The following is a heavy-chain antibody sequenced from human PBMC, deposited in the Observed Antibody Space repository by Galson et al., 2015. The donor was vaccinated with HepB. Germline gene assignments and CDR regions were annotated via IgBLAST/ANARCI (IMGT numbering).Heavy chain of an antibody. CDR1: GFTFSDYY. J-gene: IGHJ5*02. Sequence: SLRLSCAASGFTFSDYYMSWIRQAPGKGLEWVSYISSSSSYTNYADSVKGRFTISRDNAKNSLYLQMNSLRAEDTAVYYCARAIVIAVAGTRAFDPWGQGTLVTVSS. CDR2: ISSSSSYT. V-gene: IGHV3-11*06. D-gene: IGHD6-19*01. CDR3: ARAIVIAVAGTRAFDP.